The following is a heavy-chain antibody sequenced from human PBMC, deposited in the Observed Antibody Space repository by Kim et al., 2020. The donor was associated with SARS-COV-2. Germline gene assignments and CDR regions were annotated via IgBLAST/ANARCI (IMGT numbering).Heavy chain of an antibody. V-gene: IGHV3-23*01. J-gene: IGHJ4*02. Sequence: GGRNYHADSVKGRFTHSRDNSKNTLYLQMNSRRAEDTAVYYCAKGVAAAVWGQGTLVTVSS. CDR2: GGRN. D-gene: IGHD6-13*01. CDR3: AKGVAAAV.